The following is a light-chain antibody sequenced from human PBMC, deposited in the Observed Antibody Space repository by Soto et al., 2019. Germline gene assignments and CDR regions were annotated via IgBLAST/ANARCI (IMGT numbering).Light chain of an antibody. CDR1: QSVSSN. Sequence: ETVMTQSPATLSVSPGERATLSCRASQSVSSNVAWYQQKPGQAPRLLIYGASTRATGIPDRFSGSGSGTEFPLTIRSLQSEDFAVYYCQQYNNWPPVTFGQGTRLEIK. CDR2: GAS. CDR3: QQYNNWPPVT. V-gene: IGKV3-15*01. J-gene: IGKJ5*01.